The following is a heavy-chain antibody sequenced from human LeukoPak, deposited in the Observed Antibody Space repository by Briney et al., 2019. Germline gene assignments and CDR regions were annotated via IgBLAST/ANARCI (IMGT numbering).Heavy chain of an antibody. CDR3: AKVASDIVVVPAADYYYYGMDV. CDR2: ISGSGGST. CDR1: GFTFSSYA. Sequence: GGSLRLSCVASGFTFSSYAMSWVRQAPGKGLEWVSAISGSGGSTYYADSVKGRFTISRDNSKNTLYLQMNSLRAEDTAVYYCAKVASDIVVVPAADYYYYGMDVWGQGTTVTVSS. J-gene: IGHJ6*02. V-gene: IGHV3-23*01. D-gene: IGHD2-2*01.